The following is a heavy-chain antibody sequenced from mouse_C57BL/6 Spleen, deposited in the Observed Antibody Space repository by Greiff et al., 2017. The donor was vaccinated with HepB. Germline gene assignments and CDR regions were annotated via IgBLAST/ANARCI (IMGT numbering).Heavy chain of an antibody. Sequence: EVQLVESGEGLVKPGGSLKLSCAASGFTFSSYAMSWVRQTPEKRLEWVAYISSGGDYIYYADTVKGRFTISRDNARNTLYLQMSSLKSEDTAMYYCTRGGYYGSSYYWYFDVWGTGTTVTVSS. CDR1: GFTFSSYA. D-gene: IGHD1-1*01. CDR2: ISSGGDYI. J-gene: IGHJ1*03. CDR3: TRGGYYGSSYYWYFDV. V-gene: IGHV5-9-1*02.